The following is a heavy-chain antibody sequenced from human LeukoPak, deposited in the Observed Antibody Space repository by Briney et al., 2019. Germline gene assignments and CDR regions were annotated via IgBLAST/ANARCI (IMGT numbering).Heavy chain of an antibody. CDR1: RFSLSGYW. D-gene: IGHD6-19*01. Sequence: QRLGCPRLSCAASRFSLSGYWMYWVREGPGGGLGWVSRPNSEGRTTSYAASVMGRFTNSKDNGKNTLYPQMNSLGAEDTAVYYCARVIYSGWEGGLSDWGQGSLATVPS. CDR3: ARVIYSGWEGGLSD. CDR2: PNSEGRTT. J-gene: IGHJ4*02. V-gene: IGHV3-74*01.